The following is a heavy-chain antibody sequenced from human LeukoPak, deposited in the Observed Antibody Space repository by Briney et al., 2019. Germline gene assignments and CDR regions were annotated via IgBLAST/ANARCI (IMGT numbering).Heavy chain of an antibody. CDR1: GFTFSTYW. CDR2: IKQDGSEK. V-gene: IGHV3-7*01. J-gene: IGHJ4*02. Sequence: GGSLRLSCAASGFTFSTYWVSWVRQAPGKGLEWVANIKQDGSEKYYVDSVKGRFTISRDNAKNSLYLQMNSLRAEDTAVYYCARGDEGATVFDYWGQGTLVTVSS. CDR3: ARGDEGATVFDY. D-gene: IGHD1-26*01.